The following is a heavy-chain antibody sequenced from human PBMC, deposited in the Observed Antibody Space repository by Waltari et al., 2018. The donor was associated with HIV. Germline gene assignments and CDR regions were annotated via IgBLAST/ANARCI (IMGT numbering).Heavy chain of an antibody. CDR3: GREGDYYDSSPFDY. D-gene: IGHD3-22*01. CDR2: ISWDGSNK. V-gene: IGHV3-30-3*01. Sequence: QVQLVESGGGVVERGRSLRLSCAASGSKFKPYAMHWVRQAPGKGLEWVAVISWDGSNKHYADSVKGRCTISRDNSRNSLYLQMSSLRAEDTAMYYCGREGDYYDSSPFDYWGQGTLVTVSS. CDR1: GSKFKPYA. J-gene: IGHJ4*02.